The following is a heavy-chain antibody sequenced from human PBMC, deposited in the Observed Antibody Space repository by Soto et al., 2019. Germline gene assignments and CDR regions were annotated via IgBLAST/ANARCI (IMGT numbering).Heavy chain of an antibody. J-gene: IGHJ6*02. D-gene: IGHD4-4*01. Sequence: GGSLRLSCAVSGFTFSNYEMNWVRQAPGKGLEWVSYIGTSGRTIYYADSVRGRFTISRDNAKNSLYLQMNSLRAEDTAVYYCARDPAIYSGKFDYGLDVWGQGTTVTVSS. CDR3: ARDPAIYSGKFDYGLDV. CDR2: IGTSGRTI. V-gene: IGHV3-48*03. CDR1: GFTFSNYE.